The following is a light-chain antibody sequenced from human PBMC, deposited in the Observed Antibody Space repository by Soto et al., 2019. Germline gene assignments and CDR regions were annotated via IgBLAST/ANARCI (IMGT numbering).Light chain of an antibody. CDR3: QQLNSYPPGVT. CDR1: QGISSY. CDR2: AAS. V-gene: IGKV1-9*01. J-gene: IGKJ3*01. Sequence: IQLTQSPSSLSASVGDRVTITCRASQGISSYLAWYQQKPGKAPKLLIYAASTLQSGVPSRFSGSGSGTDFTLTISSLQPEEFATYYCQQLNSYPPGVTFGPGTKVDIK.